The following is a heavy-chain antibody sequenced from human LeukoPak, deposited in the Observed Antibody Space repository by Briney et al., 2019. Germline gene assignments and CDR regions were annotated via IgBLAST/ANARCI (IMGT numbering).Heavy chain of an antibody. J-gene: IGHJ6*03. V-gene: IGHV1-8*01. CDR2: MNPNSGNT. D-gene: IGHD2-2*02. CDR1: GYTFTSYD. CDR3: ARGRGVVPAAIWALHCYYYYYMDV. Sequence: ASVKVSCKASGYTFTSYDMNWVRQATGQGLGWMGWMNPNSGNTGYAQKFQGRVTMTRNTSISTAYMELSSLRSEDTAVYYCARGRGVVPAAIWALHCYYYYYMDVWGKGTTVTVSS.